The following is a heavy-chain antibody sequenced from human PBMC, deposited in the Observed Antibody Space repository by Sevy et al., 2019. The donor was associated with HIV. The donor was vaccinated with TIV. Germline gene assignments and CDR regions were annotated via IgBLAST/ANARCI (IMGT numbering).Heavy chain of an antibody. CDR1: GFTFGDYA. Sequence: GGSLRLSCTPSGFTFGDYAMSWFRQAPGKGLEWVGFIRSKAYGGTTEYAASVKGRFTISRDDSKSIAYLQMNSLKTEDTAVYYCTTPTGVDTAMVPYFDYWGQGTLVTVSS. D-gene: IGHD5-18*01. V-gene: IGHV3-49*03. J-gene: IGHJ4*02. CDR2: IRSKAYGGTT. CDR3: TTPTGVDTAMVPYFDY.